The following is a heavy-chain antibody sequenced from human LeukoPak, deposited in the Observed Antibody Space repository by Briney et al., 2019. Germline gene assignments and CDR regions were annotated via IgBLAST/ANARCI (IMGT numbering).Heavy chain of an antibody. D-gene: IGHD3-3*01. CDR3: ATKYYDFWSGYYPGRYYYMDV. CDR2: INHSGST. Sequence: SETLPLTCAVYGGSFSGYYWSWIRQPPGKGLEWIGEINHSGSTNYNPSLKSRVTISVDTSKNQFSLKLSSVTAADTAVYYCATKYYDFWSGYYPGRYYYMDVWGKGTTVTVSS. CDR1: GGSFSGYY. J-gene: IGHJ6*03. V-gene: IGHV4-34*01.